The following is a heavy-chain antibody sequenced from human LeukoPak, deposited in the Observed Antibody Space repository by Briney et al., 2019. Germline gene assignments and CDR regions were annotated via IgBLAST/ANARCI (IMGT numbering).Heavy chain of an antibody. V-gene: IGHV3-74*01. CDR2: INSDGSST. CDR3: TRDFDFSSAI. Sequence: GGSLRLSCAASGFTFSSYWMQWVRQVPGKGLLWVSRINSDGSSTSYADSVKGRFTTSRDNAKNTLFLQMNSLRAEDTAVYYCTRDFDFSSAIWGQGTLVTVSS. CDR1: GFTFSSYW. D-gene: IGHD3-3*01. J-gene: IGHJ4*02.